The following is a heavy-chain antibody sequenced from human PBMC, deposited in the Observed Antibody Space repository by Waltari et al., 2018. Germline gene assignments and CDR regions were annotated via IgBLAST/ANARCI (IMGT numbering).Heavy chain of an antibody. CDR3: ARDSVVAGGGFDY. Sequence: QVQLQESGPGLVKPSQTLSLTCTVPGGPISSYDYCWNWIRQPPGKGLEWIWYIFYSGSTDYNPSLKSRVTISVDTSNTQFSLKLSSVTAADTAVYYCARDSVVAGGGFDYWGQGTLVTVSS. J-gene: IGHJ4*02. CDR2: IFYSGST. D-gene: IGHD2-15*01. CDR1: GGPISSYDYC. V-gene: IGHV4-30-4*08.